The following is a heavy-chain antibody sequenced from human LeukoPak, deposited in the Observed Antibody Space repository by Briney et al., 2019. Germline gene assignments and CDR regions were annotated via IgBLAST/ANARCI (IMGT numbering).Heavy chain of an antibody. Sequence: ASATVANTTPGYSSTSYVSICVRLAPGQGHEWLGCISAYNGAYKYAQKLQGRVTMTTATSTSTGYMELRSLRSDDTAVYYCARDSSSSINWFDPWGQGALVTVSS. CDR1: GYSSTSYV. J-gene: IGHJ5*02. CDR3: ARDSSSSINWFDP. CDR2: ISAYNGAY. V-gene: IGHV1-18*01. D-gene: IGHD6-6*01.